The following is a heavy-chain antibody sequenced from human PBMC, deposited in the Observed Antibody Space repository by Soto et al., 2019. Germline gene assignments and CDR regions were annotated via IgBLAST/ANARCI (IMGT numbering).Heavy chain of an antibody. J-gene: IGHJ4*02. Sequence: EVQLVESGGGLVQPGGSLRLSCAASGFSFSIYSMYWVRQAAGKGLEWVSDFGNSTETVYYADSVKGRFTISRYNAKNSLYLQMTILRDVDTAVDYCVGAGKWSYWGQGTLVTVSS. V-gene: IGHV3-48*02. CDR3: VGAGKWSY. CDR2: FGNSTETV. CDR1: GFSFSIYS. D-gene: IGHD2-15*01.